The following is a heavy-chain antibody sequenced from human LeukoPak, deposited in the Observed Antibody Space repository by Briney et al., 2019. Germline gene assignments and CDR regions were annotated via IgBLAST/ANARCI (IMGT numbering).Heavy chain of an antibody. CDR1: GGSISSYY. J-gene: IGHJ4*02. Sequence: PSETLSLTCTVSGGSISSYYWSWIRQPPGKGLEWIGYIYYSGSTNYNPSLKSRVTISVDTSKNQFSLKLSSVSAADTAVYYCASQSRDGYNTLRYWGQGTLVTVSS. V-gene: IGHV4-59*08. D-gene: IGHD5-12*01. CDR3: ASQSRDGYNTLRY. CDR2: IYYSGST.